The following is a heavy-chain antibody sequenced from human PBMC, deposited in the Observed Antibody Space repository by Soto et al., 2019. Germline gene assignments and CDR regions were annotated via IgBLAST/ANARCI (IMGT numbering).Heavy chain of an antibody. D-gene: IGHD6-13*01. J-gene: IGHJ6*02. Sequence: RPSCAASGFTFSSYSMDWVRQAPGKGLGWGGVISYDGSNKYYADSVKGRFTISRDNSKNTLYLQMNSLRAEDTAVYYCARSGYSSSWYVQGYYYYGMDFWGQGTTVIVSS. V-gene: IGHV3-30-3*01. CDR3: ARSGYSSSWYVQGYYYYGMDF. CDR1: GFTFSSYS. CDR2: ISYDGSNK.